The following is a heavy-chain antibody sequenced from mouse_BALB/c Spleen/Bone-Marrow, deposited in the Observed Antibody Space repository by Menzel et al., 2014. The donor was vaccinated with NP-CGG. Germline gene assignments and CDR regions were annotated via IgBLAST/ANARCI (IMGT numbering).Heavy chain of an antibody. V-gene: IGHV3-2*02. CDR3: ARLGGNYYYYAMDY. Sequence: EVKLVESGPGLVKPSQSLSLSCTVTGYSITSDYAWNWIQQFPGNKLEWMGYISYSGSTSYNPSLKSRISITRDTSKNQFFLQLNSVTTEDTATYYCARLGGNYYYYAMDYWGQGTSVTVSS. D-gene: IGHD2-1*01. J-gene: IGHJ4*01. CDR2: ISYSGST. CDR1: GYSITSDYA.